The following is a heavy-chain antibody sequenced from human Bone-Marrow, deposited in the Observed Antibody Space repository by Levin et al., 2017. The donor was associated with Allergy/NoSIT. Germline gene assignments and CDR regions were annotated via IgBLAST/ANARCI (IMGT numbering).Heavy chain of an antibody. CDR2: MISKVYGEIT. Sequence: GGSLRLSCTASGFTFPDYAVSWVRQAPGKGLEWISFMISKVYGEITEYAASVKGRFTISRDDSKIIAYLQMNSLKTEDTAVYYCTRSGNACCSNISCHSDYWGQGTLVTVS. CDR3: TRSGNACCSNISCHSDY. V-gene: IGHV3-49*04. D-gene: IGHD2-2*01. CDR1: GFTFPDYA. J-gene: IGHJ4*02.